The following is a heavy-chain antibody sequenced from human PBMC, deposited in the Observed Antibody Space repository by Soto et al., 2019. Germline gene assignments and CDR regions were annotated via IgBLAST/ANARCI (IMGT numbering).Heavy chain of an antibody. D-gene: IGHD6-13*01. J-gene: IGHJ4*02. CDR1: GFTFSNFG. Sequence: QVQLVESGGGVVQPGRSLRLSCTASGFTFSNFGVYWVRQAPGKGLEWVALISYDGSNKYYADSVKGRFTVSRDNSKNTLYVQMNSLRPEDTAVYYCALLAIAAPGRVPFDYWGQGTLVTVSS. CDR3: ALLAIAAPGRVPFDY. CDR2: ISYDGSNK. V-gene: IGHV3-30*03.